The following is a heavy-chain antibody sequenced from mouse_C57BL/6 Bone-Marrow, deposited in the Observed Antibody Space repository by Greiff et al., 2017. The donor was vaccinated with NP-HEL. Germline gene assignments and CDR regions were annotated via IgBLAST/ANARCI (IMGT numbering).Heavy chain of an antibody. V-gene: IGHV14-4*01. D-gene: IGHD1-1*01. J-gene: IGHJ2*01. CDR3: NSLYCGSSLYWDD. CDR2: IDPENGDT. Sequence: EVQLQQSGAELVRPGASVKLSCTASGFNIKDDYMHWVKQRPEQGLEWIGWIDPENGDTEYAPKFKGKATLTADTSSNTAYMQLSSLRAQDSAVYDCNSLYCGSSLYWDDWGKGTTLTVSS. CDR1: GFNIKDDY.